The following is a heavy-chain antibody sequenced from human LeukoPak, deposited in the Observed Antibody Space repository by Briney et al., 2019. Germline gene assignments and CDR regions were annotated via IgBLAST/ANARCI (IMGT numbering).Heavy chain of an antibody. Sequence: GGSLRLSCAASGFTFSSYSMNWVRQAPGKGLEWVSSISSSSSYIYYADSVKGRFTISRDNAKNSLYLQMNSLRAEDTAVYYCARGVLAAAGTWFDPWGQGTLVTVSS. D-gene: IGHD6-13*01. CDR3: ARGVLAAAGTWFDP. CDR1: GFTFSSYS. CDR2: ISSSSSYI. V-gene: IGHV3-21*01. J-gene: IGHJ5*02.